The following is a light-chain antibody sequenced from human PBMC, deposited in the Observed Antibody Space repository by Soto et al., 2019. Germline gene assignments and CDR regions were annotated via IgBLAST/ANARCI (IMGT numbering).Light chain of an antibody. J-gene: IGKJ3*01. Sequence: IVLTQSPGTLSLSPGERATLSCRASQSVSNNYLAWYQQKPGQAPRLLIYGASSRATGIPDRFSGSGSGTDFTLTISRLEPEDFAVYYCQQYGNAPFTFGPGTKVDTK. CDR2: GAS. CDR1: QSVSNNY. V-gene: IGKV3-20*01. CDR3: QQYGNAPFT.